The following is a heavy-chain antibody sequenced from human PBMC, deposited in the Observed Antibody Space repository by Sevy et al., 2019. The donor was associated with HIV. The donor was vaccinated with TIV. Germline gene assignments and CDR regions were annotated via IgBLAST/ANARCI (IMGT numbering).Heavy chain of an antibody. CDR1: GGSINNYY. J-gene: IGHJ3*02. Sequence: SETLSLTCTVSGGSINNYYWSWIRQPPGKGLEWIGFIYYSGSTNYNPSLKSRLTMSIDTSKNHFSLNLSSVTAADTAVYYCARIKTGPSDPFDIWGQGTTVTVSS. V-gene: IGHV4-59*01. CDR2: IYYSGST. CDR3: ARIKTGPSDPFDI.